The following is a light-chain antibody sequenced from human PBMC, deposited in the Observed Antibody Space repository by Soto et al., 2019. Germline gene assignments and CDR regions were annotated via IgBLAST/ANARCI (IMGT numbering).Light chain of an antibody. CDR1: SSNIGSNY. J-gene: IGLJ2*01. V-gene: IGLV1-47*01. CDR2: RNN. CDR3: AAWDDSLSAVV. Sequence: QSVLTQPPSASGTPGQRVTISCSGSSSNIGSNYVYWYQQLPGTAPKLLIYRNNQRPSGVPDRFSGSKSGTSASLAISGLRSEDAADYYCAAWDDSLSAVVFGGGTKVTVL.